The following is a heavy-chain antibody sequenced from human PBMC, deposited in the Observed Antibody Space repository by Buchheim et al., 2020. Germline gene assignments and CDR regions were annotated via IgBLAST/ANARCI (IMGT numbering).Heavy chain of an antibody. CDR3: ARSRGEPNFDF. V-gene: IGHV1-69*19. CDR2: IIPIFGKV. Sequence: QVQLVQSGAEVKKPGSSVKVSCKASGDTFSNYVFSWVRQAPGQGLEWMGGIIPIFGKVDYAQKFRGRVTITADESTSTAFMELSSLRSENTAVYYCARSRGEPNFDFWGQGTL. D-gene: IGHD1-26*01. J-gene: IGHJ4*02. CDR1: GDTFSNYV.